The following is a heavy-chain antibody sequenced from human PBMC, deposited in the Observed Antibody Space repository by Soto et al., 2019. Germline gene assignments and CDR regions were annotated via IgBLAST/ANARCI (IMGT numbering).Heavy chain of an antibody. CDR2: IYYSGST. Sequence: SETLSLTCTVSGGSISSYYWSWIRQAPGKELEWIGYIYYSGSTYYNPSLKSRVIISVDTSKNQFSLKLSSVTAADTAVYYCARDHPHSYGVYYFDYWGQGTPVTVSS. CDR3: ARDHPHSYGVYYFDY. V-gene: IGHV4-59*12. CDR1: GGSISSYY. J-gene: IGHJ4*02. D-gene: IGHD5-18*01.